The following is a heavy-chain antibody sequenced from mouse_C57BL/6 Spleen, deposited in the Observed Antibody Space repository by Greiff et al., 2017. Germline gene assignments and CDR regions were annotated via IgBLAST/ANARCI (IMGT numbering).Heavy chain of an antibody. CDR2: IDPETGGT. V-gene: IGHV1-15*01. CDR3: TRPAYYSKGYFDY. D-gene: IGHD2-5*01. Sequence: VHLVESGAELVRPGASVTLSCKASGYTFTDYEMHWVKQTPVHGLEWIGAIDPETGGTAYNQKFKGKGILTADKSSSTAYMELRSLTSEDSAVYYCTRPAYYSKGYFDYWGQGTTLTVSS. CDR1: GYTFTDYE. J-gene: IGHJ2*01.